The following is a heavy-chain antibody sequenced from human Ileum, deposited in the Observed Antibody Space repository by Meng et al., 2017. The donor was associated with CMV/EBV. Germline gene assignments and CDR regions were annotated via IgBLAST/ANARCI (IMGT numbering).Heavy chain of an antibody. J-gene: IGHJ4*02. CDR2: IITNTGGT. CDR1: GYTFTGYN. CDR3: ARGHNFGFEY. V-gene: IGHV1-2*06. D-gene: IGHD1-1*01. Sequence: QVQLVQSGVEVKKPGASVKVSCKASGYTFTGYNMHWVRQAPGQGLEWMGRIITNTGGTNYAQKFQGRVTMTRDTSISTGYMELNSLRSDDTAVYYCARGHNFGFEYWGQGTLVTVSS.